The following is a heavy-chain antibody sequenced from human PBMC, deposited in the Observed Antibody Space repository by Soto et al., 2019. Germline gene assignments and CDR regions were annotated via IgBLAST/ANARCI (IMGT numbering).Heavy chain of an antibody. D-gene: IGHD3-3*01. J-gene: IGHJ5*02. V-gene: IGHV1-8*01. CDR2: MNPNSGNT. Sequence: QVQLVQSGAEVKKPGASVKVSCKASGYTFTSYDINWVRQATGQGLEWMGWMNPNSGNTGYAQKCQGRVTMTRNTSISTADMELSSLISEDTAVYYCARGYEGHYDFWRFDPWGQGTLVTVSS. CDR3: ARGYEGHYDFWRFDP. CDR1: GYTFTSYD.